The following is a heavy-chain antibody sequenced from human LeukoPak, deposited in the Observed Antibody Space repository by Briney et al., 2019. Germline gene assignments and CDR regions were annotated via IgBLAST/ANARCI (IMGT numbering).Heavy chain of an antibody. J-gene: IGHJ5*02. CDR3: ARSRYYDSSGYYPGGFDP. V-gene: IGHV1-18*01. CDR2: ISAYNGNT. CDR1: GYTFTSYG. Sequence: PGASVKVSCKASGYTFTSYGISWVRQAPGQGLEWMGWISAYNGNTNYAQKLQGRVTMTTDTSTSTAYMELRSLRSDDTAVYYCARSRYYDSSGYYPGGFDPWGQGTLVTVSS. D-gene: IGHD3-22*01.